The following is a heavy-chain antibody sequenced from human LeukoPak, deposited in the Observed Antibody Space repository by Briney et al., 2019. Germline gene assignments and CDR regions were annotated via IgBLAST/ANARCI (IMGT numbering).Heavy chain of an antibody. V-gene: IGHV3-21*01. CDR3: ARDGMAYSSGWYLNY. J-gene: IGHJ4*02. CDR2: ISSSSSHI. CDR1: GFTFSSYS. D-gene: IGHD6-19*01. Sequence: GGSLRLSCAASGFTFSSYSMNWVRQAPGKGLEWVSSISSSSSHIYYADSVKGRFTISRDNAKNSLYLQMNSLRAEDTAVYYCARDGMAYSSGWYLNYWGQGTLVTVSS.